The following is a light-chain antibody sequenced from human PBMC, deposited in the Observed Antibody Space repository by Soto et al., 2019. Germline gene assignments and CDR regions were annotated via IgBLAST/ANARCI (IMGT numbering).Light chain of an antibody. CDR2: EVN. J-gene: IGLJ2*01. V-gene: IGLV2-8*01. CDR3: SSYTSTSIPVV. CDR1: SSDVGGYNY. Sequence: QSALTQPPSASGSPGQSVTISCTGTSSDVGGYNYVSWYQQHPGKAPKLVIFEVNKRPSGVPDRFSGSKSGNTASLTVSGLQADDEADYYCSSYTSTSIPVVFGGGTKLTVL.